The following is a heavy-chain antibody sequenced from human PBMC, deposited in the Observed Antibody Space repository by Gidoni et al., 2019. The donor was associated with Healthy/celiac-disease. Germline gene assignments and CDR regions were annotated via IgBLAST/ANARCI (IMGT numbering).Heavy chain of an antibody. CDR1: A. V-gene: IGHV3-23*01. D-gene: IGHD1-26*01. Sequence: AMSWVRQAPGKGLEWVSAISGSGGSTYYADSVKGRFTISRDNSKNTLYLQMNSLRAEDTAVYYCASIVGATRTPFYDYWGQGTLVTVSS. CDR2: ISGSGGST. J-gene: IGHJ4*02. CDR3: ASIVGATRTPFYDY.